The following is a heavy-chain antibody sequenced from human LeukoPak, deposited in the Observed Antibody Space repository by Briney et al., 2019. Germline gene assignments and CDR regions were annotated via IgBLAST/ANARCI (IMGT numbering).Heavy chain of an antibody. V-gene: IGHV1-69*13. D-gene: IGHD1-7*01. J-gene: IGHJ4*02. CDR2: IIPIFGTA. Sequence: SVKVPCKASGGTFSSYAISWVRQASGQGLEWMGGIIPIFGTANYAQKFQGRVTITADESTSTAYLELRSLRSDDTAVYYCARDFPLNWNYDYWGQGTLVTVSS. CDR3: ARDFPLNWNYDY. CDR1: GGTFSSYA.